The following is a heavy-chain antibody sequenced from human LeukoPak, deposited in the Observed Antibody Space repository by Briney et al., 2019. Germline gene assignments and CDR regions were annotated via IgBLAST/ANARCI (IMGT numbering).Heavy chain of an antibody. Sequence: TSETLSLTCAVYIDSFTNYYWNWIRQTPGKGLEWIGEVNDSGGTNINPSLRSRVILSVDTSKNQFSLKLSSVTAADTAVYYCARETGIAAAGFDYWGQGTLVTVSS. J-gene: IGHJ4*02. CDR3: ARETGIAAAGFDY. CDR2: VNDSGGT. CDR1: IDSFTNYY. V-gene: IGHV4-34*01. D-gene: IGHD6-13*01.